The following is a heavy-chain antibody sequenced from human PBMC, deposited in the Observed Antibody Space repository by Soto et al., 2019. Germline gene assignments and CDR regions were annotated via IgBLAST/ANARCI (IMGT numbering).Heavy chain of an antibody. CDR3: AKTYPDTAMADYYYYYGMDV. CDR1: GFTFSSYA. V-gene: IGHV3-23*01. Sequence: EVQLLESGGGLVQPGGSLRLSCAASGFTFSSYAMSWVRQAPGKGLEWVSAISGSGGSTYYADSVKGRFTISRDNSKNTLYLQMNSLRAEDTAVYYCAKTYPDTAMADYYYYYGMDVWGQGTTVTVSS. CDR2: ISGSGGST. D-gene: IGHD5-18*01. J-gene: IGHJ6*02.